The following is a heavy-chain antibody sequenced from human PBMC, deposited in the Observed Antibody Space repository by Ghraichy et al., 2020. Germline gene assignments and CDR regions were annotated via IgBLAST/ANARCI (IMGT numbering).Heavy chain of an antibody. J-gene: IGHJ4*02. D-gene: IGHD6-13*01. CDR1: GFTLSSYA. Sequence: GGSLRPSCAASGFTLSSYAMTWVRQAPGKGLEWVSAISGSGDSTYYADSVKGRFTISRDNSKNTLYMQMNSLRAEDTAVYYCAKEGPKYTSSWYCNFDYWGQGTLVTVSS. V-gene: IGHV3-23*01. CDR2: ISGSGDST. CDR3: AKEGPKYTSSWYCNFDY.